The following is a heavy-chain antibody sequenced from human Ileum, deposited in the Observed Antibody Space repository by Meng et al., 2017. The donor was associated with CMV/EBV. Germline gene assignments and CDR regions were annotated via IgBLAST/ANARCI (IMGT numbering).Heavy chain of an antibody. CDR2: INPNGGAT. CDR1: GYTFTGYY. CDR3: ARGGTELEHRRTWFDP. V-gene: IGHV1-2*02. Sequence: ASVKVSCKASGYTFTGYYMHWVRQDPGQGLEYIGWINPNGGATGYTQKFQGRVTMTRDTSISTAYMELSRLTSDDTALYYCARGGTELEHRRTWFDPWGQGTLVTVSS. J-gene: IGHJ5*02. D-gene: IGHD1/OR15-1a*01.